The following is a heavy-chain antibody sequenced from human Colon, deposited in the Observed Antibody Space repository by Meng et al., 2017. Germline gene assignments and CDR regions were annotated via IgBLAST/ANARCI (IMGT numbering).Heavy chain of an antibody. CDR1: GFSFEDYA. Sequence: SLKISCVASGFSFEDYAMHWVRQAPGQGLEWVASMGWSSSSRVYAGSVKGRFTISRDNAKTYLVLQMDSLRPEDTALYYCAKGHRQYSSGGGEYFDYWGQGVLVTVSS. CDR2: MGWSSSSR. D-gene: IGHD6-19*01. V-gene: IGHV3-9*01. CDR3: AKGHRQYSSGGGEYFDY. J-gene: IGHJ4*02.